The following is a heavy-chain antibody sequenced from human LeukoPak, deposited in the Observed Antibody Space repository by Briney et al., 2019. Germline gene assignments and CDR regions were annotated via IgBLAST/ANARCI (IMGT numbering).Heavy chain of an antibody. J-gene: IGHJ3*02. Sequence: SETLSLTCTVSGGSISSASYYWGWIRQPPGKGLEWIGSIYYSGSTYYNPSLKSRVTISVDTSKNQFSLKLSSVTAADTAVYYCARGPLRLSSADAFDIWGQGTMVTVSS. CDR3: ARGPLRLSSADAFDI. CDR1: GGSISSASYY. CDR2: IYYSGST. D-gene: IGHD6-19*01. V-gene: IGHV4-39*07.